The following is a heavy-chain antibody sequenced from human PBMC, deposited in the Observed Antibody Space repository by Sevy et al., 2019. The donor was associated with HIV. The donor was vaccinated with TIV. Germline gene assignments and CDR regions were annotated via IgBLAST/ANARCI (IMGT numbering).Heavy chain of an antibody. D-gene: IGHD3-3*01. Sequence: GGSLRLSCSASGFTFSSYAMHWVRQAPGKGLEYVSAISSNGGSTYYADSVKGRFTIYRDNSKNTLYLQMSSLRAEDTAVYYCVKSRTYYDFWSGYYTEFDPWGQGTLVTVSS. V-gene: IGHV3-64D*06. CDR1: GFTFSSYA. J-gene: IGHJ5*02. CDR2: ISSNGGST. CDR3: VKSRTYYDFWSGYYTEFDP.